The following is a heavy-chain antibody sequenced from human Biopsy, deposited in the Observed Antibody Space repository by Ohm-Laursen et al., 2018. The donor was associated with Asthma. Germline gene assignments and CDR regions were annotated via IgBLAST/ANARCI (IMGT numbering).Heavy chain of an antibody. CDR3: VRHQYSSSWSTFDY. CDR1: GGSITSSSYY. J-gene: IGHJ4*02. V-gene: IGHV4-39*01. D-gene: IGHD3-22*01. Sequence: TLSLTCTVSGGSITSSSYYWGWIRQPPGKGMEWIGSMYHSGRPYYHPSLKSRATISVDTSKNQLSLKMSSVTAADTAVYFCVRHQYSSSWSTFDYWGQGALVTVSS. CDR2: MYHSGRP.